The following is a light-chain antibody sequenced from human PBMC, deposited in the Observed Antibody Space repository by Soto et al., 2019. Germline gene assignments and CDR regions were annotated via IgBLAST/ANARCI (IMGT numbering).Light chain of an antibody. J-gene: IGLJ1*01. V-gene: IGLV1-44*01. CDR2: STT. CDR3: AAWDDSLSGYV. Sequence: QSVLTQPPSASGTPGQRVTISCSGASSNIGSNTVNWYQQLPGTAPKLLIYSTTLRPSGVPDRFSGSKSGTSASLAISGLRSGDEADYYCAAWDDSLSGYVFGTGTKLTVL. CDR1: SSNIGSNT.